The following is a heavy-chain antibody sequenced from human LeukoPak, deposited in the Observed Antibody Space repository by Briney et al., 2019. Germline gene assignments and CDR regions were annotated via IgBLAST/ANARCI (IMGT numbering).Heavy chain of an antibody. Sequence: GGSLRLSCAASGFTFSDHYMDWVRQAPGKGLEWVGRTRKRTNSYTTEYAASVKGRFTISREDSKNSLYLQMNSLKAEDTAVYYCTRVVLVGTTYSYFDYWGQGTLVTVSS. CDR2: TRKRTNSYTT. J-gene: IGHJ4*02. D-gene: IGHD1-26*01. CDR3: TRVVLVGTTYSYFDY. V-gene: IGHV3-72*01. CDR1: GFTFSDHY.